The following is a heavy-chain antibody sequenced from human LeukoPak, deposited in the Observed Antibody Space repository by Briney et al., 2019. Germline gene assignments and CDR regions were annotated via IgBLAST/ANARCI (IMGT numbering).Heavy chain of an antibody. V-gene: IGHV3-30-3*01. CDR1: GFTFSSYA. CDR3: ARDRWDCSSTSCYDRLDY. CDR2: ISYDGSNK. D-gene: IGHD2-2*01. Sequence: GGSLRLSCAASGFTFSSYAMHWVRQAPGKGLEWVAVISYDGSNKHYADSVKGRFTISRDNSKNTLYLQMNSLRAEDTAVYYCARDRWDCSSTSCYDRLDYWGQGTLVTVSS. J-gene: IGHJ4*02.